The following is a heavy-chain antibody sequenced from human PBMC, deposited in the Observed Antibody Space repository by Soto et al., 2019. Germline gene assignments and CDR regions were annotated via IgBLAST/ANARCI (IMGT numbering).Heavy chain of an antibody. CDR2: IYYSGST. V-gene: IGHV4-61*01. CDR3: ARVRFHNWFDP. CDR1: GGSVRGGSYY. Sequence: SETLCLTCTVSGGSVRGGSYYWSWIRQPPGKGLEWIGYIYYSGSTNYNPSLKSRVTISVDTSKNQFSLKLSSVTAADTAVYYCARVRFHNWFDPWGQGTLVTVSS. J-gene: IGHJ5*02. D-gene: IGHD3-3*01.